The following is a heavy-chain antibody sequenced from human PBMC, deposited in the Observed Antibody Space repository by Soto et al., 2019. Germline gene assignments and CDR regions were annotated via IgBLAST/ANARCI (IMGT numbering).Heavy chain of an antibody. CDR3: ARDPPSGSYYSYYYYYGMDV. D-gene: IGHD1-26*01. Sequence: ASVKVSCKASGGTFSSYAISWVRQAPGQGLEWMGGIIPIFGTANYAQKFQGRVTITADESTSTAYMELSSLRSEDTAVYYCARDPPSGSYYSYYYYYGMDVWGQGTTVTVSS. J-gene: IGHJ6*02. CDR2: IIPIFGTA. V-gene: IGHV1-69*13. CDR1: GGTFSSYA.